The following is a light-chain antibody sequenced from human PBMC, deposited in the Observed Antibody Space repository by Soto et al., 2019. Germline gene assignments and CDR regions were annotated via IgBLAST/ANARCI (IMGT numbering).Light chain of an antibody. CDR1: SSDVGAYNY. J-gene: IGLJ2*01. CDR3: SSYAGSNNVV. Sequence: QSALTQPPSASGSPGQSVTISCTGTSSDVGAYNYVSWYQHLPGNVPKALIYEVSKRPSGVPDRFSGSKSGNTASLTVSGLQAEDEADYYCSSYAGSNNVVFGGGTKLTVL. V-gene: IGLV2-8*01. CDR2: EVS.